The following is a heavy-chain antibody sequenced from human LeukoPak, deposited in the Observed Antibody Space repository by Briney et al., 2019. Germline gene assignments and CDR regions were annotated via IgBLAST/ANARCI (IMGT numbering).Heavy chain of an antibody. CDR2: IKQDGSEK. CDR3: ARMKEGYSSGWSSNYYYYYGMDV. J-gene: IGHJ6*02. Sequence: GGSLRLSCAASGFTFSSYWMSWVRQAPGKGLEWVANIKQDGSEKCYVDSVKGRFTISRDNTKNSLYLQMNSLRAEDTAVYYCARMKEGYSSGWSSNYYYYYGMDVWGQGTTVTVSS. CDR1: GFTFSSYW. V-gene: IGHV3-7*01. D-gene: IGHD6-19*01.